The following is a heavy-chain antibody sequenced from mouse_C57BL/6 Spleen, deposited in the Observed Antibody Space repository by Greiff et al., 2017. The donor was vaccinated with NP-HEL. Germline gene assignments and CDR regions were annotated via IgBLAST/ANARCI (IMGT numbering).Heavy chain of an antibody. Sequence: EVQRVESGGGLVQPGGSLSLSCAASGFTFTDYYMSWVRQPPGKALEWLGFIRNKANGYTTEYSASVKGRFTISRDNSQSILYLQMNALRAEDSATYYCARYAYYYGSSLDYAMDYWGQGTSVTVSS. D-gene: IGHD1-1*01. V-gene: IGHV7-3*01. CDR2: IRNKANGYTT. CDR1: GFTFTDYY. CDR3: ARYAYYYGSSLDYAMDY. J-gene: IGHJ4*01.